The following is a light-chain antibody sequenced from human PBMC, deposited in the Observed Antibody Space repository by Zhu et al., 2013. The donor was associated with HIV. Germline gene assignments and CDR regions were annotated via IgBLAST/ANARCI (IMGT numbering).Light chain of an antibody. V-gene: IGLV2-14*01. CDR3: SSYTSSRLGV. J-gene: IGLJ2*01. CDR1: SSDVGNYKY. CDR2: EVS. Sequence: QSALTQPASVSGSPGQSITISRTGTSSDVGNYKYVSWYQQHPGKAPKLMIYEVSNRPSGVSNRFSGSKSGNTASLTISGLQAEDEADYYCSSYTSSRLGVFGGGTKVIVL.